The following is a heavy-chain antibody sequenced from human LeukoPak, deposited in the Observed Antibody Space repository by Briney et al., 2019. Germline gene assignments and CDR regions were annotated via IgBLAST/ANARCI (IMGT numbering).Heavy chain of an antibody. V-gene: IGHV1-69*05. CDR3: ASGYSSGWYRGWFDP. CDR1: GDTFSSYA. CDR2: IIPIFGTA. Sequence: GSSVKVSCKASGDTFSSYAISWVRQAPGQGLEWMGGIIPIFGTANYAQKFQGRVTITTDESTSTAYMELSSLRSEDTAVYYCASGYSSGWYRGWFDPWGQGTLVTVSS. D-gene: IGHD6-19*01. J-gene: IGHJ5*02.